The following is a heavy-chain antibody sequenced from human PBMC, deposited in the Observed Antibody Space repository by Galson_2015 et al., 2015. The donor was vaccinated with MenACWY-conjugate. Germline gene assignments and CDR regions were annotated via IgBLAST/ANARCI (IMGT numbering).Heavy chain of an antibody. Sequence: LRLSCAASGFTFSSYNLNWVRQAPGKGLEWVSYISSSSGTMYYADSVKGRFTISRDNAKNSLYLQMNSLRAEDTAVYYCARDRHGGNSDWGQGTLVTVSS. V-gene: IGHV3-48*04. CDR3: ARDRHGGNSD. CDR2: ISSSSGTM. J-gene: IGHJ4*02. CDR1: GFTFSSYN. D-gene: IGHD4-23*01.